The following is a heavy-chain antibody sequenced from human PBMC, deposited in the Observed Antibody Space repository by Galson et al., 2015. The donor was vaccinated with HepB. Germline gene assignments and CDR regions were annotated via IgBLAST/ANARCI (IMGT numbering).Heavy chain of an antibody. Sequence: SLRLSCAASDFSDSTNFLSWVRQAPGKGLEWVSIIYGGGSIYYTESVKGRFTLSRDNPKNTLYLQMNSLRAEDTAVYYCATSTATTGPNGFGHWGQGTLVTVSS. D-gene: IGHD4-17*01. CDR2: IYGGGSI. V-gene: IGHV3-53*01. CDR1: DFSDSTNF. J-gene: IGHJ4*02. CDR3: ATSTATTGPNGFGH.